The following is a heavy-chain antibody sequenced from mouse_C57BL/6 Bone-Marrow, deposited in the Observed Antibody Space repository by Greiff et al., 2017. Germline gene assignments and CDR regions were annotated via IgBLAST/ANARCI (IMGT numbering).Heavy chain of an antibody. CDR2: IWSGGST. CDR1: GFSLTSYG. J-gene: IGHJ3*01. Sequence: VQLQESGPGLVQPSQSLSITCTVSGFSLTSYGVHWVRQSPGKGLEWLGVIWSGGSTDYNAAFISRLSISKDNSKSQVFFKMNSLQADDTAIYYWARNWDYYGYDGFAYWGQGTLVTVSA. D-gene: IGHD2-2*01. CDR3: ARNWDYYGYDGFAY. V-gene: IGHV2-2*01.